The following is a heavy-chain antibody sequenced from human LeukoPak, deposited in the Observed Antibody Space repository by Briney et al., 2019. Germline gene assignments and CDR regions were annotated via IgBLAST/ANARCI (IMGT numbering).Heavy chain of an antibody. V-gene: IGHV4-39*01. J-gene: IGHJ4*02. CDR3: ARLLHDSRGYYYFDY. CDR2: IHYSGST. Sequence: ASETLSLTCTVSVGSISSSNYYWGWIRQPPGKGLEWMGSIHYSGSTYNNPSLKSRVTMSVDTSKSQFSLKVSSVTAADTAVYYCARLLHDSRGYYYFDYWGQGTLVIVSS. D-gene: IGHD3-22*01. CDR1: VGSISSSNYY.